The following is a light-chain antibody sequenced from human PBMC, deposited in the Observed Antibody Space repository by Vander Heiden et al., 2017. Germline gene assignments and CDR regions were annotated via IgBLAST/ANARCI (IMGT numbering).Light chain of an antibody. CDR3: QQSYSTLWT. Sequence: DIQMTQSPSSLSASVGDRVTITCRASQSISSHLNWYQQKPGKAPKLLIYAASNLQSGVPFRFSGSGSGTDFTLTISSLQPEDFTPYYCQQSYSTLWTFGQGTKVEIK. V-gene: IGKV1-39*01. CDR1: QSISSH. J-gene: IGKJ1*01. CDR2: AAS.